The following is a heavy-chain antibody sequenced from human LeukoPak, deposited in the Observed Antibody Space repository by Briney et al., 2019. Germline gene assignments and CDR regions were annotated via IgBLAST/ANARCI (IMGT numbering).Heavy chain of an antibody. CDR2: ISAYNGNT. V-gene: IGHV1-18*01. Sequence: ASVKVSCKASGYTFTSYGISWVRQAPGQGLEWMGWISAYNGNTNYARKLQGRVTMTTDTSTSTAYMELRSLRSDDTAVYYCARADYGDYSSWAFDIWGQGTMVTVSS. J-gene: IGHJ3*02. CDR3: ARADYGDYSSWAFDI. D-gene: IGHD4-17*01. CDR1: GYTFTSYG.